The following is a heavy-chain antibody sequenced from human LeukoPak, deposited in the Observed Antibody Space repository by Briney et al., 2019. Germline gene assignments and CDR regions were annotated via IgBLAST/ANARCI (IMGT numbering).Heavy chain of an antibody. Sequence: ASVKVSCKASGYTFTGYYMHWVRQAPGQGLEWMGWINPNSGGTKYAQKFQGRVTMTRDTSISTTYMELSRLTSDDTGVYYCARDGALDYWGQGTLVTVSS. CDR3: ARDGALDY. CDR1: GYTFTGYY. J-gene: IGHJ4*02. V-gene: IGHV1-2*02. CDR2: INPNSGGT.